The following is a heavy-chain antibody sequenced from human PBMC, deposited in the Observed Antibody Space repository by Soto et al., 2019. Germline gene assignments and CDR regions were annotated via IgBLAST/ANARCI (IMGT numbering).Heavy chain of an antibody. V-gene: IGHV4-59*01. CDR1: GGSISSYY. CDR3: ARGPLYYYMEV. CDR2: IYYSGST. Sequence: SETLSLTCTVSGGSISSYYWSWIRQPPGKGLEWIGYIYYSGSTNYNPSLKSRVTISVDASKNQFSLKLSSVTAADTAVYYCARGPLYYYMEVWGKGTTVTVSS. J-gene: IGHJ6*03.